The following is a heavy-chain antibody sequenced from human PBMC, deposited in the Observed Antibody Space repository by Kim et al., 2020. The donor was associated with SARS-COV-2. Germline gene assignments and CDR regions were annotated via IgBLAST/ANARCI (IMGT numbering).Heavy chain of an antibody. D-gene: IGHD6-13*01. Sequence: DSLKCQGRVTITRDTSASTAYMERSSLRSEDTAVYYCAWQLVRGRWFDPWGQGTLVTVSS. V-gene: IGHV1-3*01. J-gene: IGHJ5*02. CDR3: AWQLVRGRWFDP.